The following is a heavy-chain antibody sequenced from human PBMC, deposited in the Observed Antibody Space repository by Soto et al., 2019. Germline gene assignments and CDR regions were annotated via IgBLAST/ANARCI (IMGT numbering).Heavy chain of an antibody. D-gene: IGHD2-15*01. V-gene: IGHV5-51*01. CDR3: ARHGYCSGNSCYRHNFYYFYMDV. J-gene: IGHJ6*03. CDR1: GYSFASYW. Sequence: GESLKISCRASGYSFASYWIGWVRQMPGKGLEWMGIIYPGDSQSKYSPSFQGQVTISADKSVSTAYLQWSSLKASDTAIYYCARHGYCSGNSCYRHNFYYFYMDVWGKGTTVTVSS. CDR2: IYPGDSQS.